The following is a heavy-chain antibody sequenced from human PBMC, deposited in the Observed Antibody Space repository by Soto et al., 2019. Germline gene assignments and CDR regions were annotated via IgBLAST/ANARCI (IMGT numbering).Heavy chain of an antibody. J-gene: IGHJ5*02. Sequence: QVQLQESGPGLVKPSQTLSLTCTVSAGSISSGAYYWSWIRQHPGKGMEWIGDIYYSGSTYYNPSRKSRVTISVETSKMQFPLKLSSVSAADTAVYYCARSVFAWGQGTLVTVSS. CDR2: IYYSGST. CDR1: AGSISSGAYY. D-gene: IGHD3-10*02. CDR3: ARSVFA. V-gene: IGHV4-31*03.